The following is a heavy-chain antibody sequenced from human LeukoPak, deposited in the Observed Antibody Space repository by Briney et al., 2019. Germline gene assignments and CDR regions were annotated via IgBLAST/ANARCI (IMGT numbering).Heavy chain of an antibody. V-gene: IGHV3-23*01. CDR1: GFTFSSYA. Sequence: GGSLRLSCAASGFTFSSYAMSWVRQAPGKGLEWVSAISGSGGSTYYADSVKGRFTISGDNSKNTLYLQMNSLRAEDTAVYYCAKVLEVTTWAFDIWGQGTMVTVSS. CDR2: ISGSGGST. D-gene: IGHD4-17*01. CDR3: AKVLEVTTWAFDI. J-gene: IGHJ3*02.